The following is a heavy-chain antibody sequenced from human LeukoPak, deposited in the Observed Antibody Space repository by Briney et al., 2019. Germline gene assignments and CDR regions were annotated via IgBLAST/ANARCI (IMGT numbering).Heavy chain of an antibody. Sequence: PGGSLRLSCAASGFTFSSYSMNWVRQAPGKGLEWVSSISSSSSYIYYADSVKGRFTISRDNAKNSLYLQMNSLRAEDTAVYYCARDLIFGVGEGWGYWGQGTLVTVSS. D-gene: IGHD3/OR15-3a*01. CDR2: ISSSSSYI. J-gene: IGHJ4*02. CDR3: ARDLIFGVGEGWGY. V-gene: IGHV3-21*01. CDR1: GFTFSSYS.